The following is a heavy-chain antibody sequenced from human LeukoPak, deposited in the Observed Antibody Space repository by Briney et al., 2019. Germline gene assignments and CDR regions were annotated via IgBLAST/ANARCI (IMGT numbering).Heavy chain of an antibody. CDR1: GFTFSTYS. Sequence: PGGSLRLSCAASGFTFSTYSMNWVRQAPGKGLEWVSSISNSGTYIYYADSVKGRFTLSRDNAKNSLYLQMDSLRAEDTAVYYCARGPDIFTAFSPDLWGQGTLVTVSS. V-gene: IGHV3-21*01. J-gene: IGHJ5*02. CDR3: ARGPDIFTAFSPDL. CDR2: ISNSGTYI. D-gene: IGHD3-9*01.